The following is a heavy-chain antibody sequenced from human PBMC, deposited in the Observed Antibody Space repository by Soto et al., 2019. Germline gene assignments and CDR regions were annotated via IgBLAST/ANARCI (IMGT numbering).Heavy chain of an antibody. D-gene: IGHD3-10*01. V-gene: IGHV4-39*01. Sequence: QLQLQESGPGLVKPSETLSLTCTVSGGSISSSSYYWGWIRQSQSPGKGLEWMGSIYYSGTTYYNPSLKSRVTISVDTSKNQFSLKLSSVTAADTAVYYCAGRRYVSGRTNGLDVWGQGTTVIVSS. CDR2: IYYSGTT. CDR1: GGSISSSSYY. CDR3: AGRRYVSGRTNGLDV. J-gene: IGHJ6*02.